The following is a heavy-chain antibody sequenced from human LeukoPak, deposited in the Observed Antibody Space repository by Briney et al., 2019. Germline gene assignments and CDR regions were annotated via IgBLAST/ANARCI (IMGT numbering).Heavy chain of an antibody. CDR1: GGTFSSYA. CDR2: IIPIFGTA. CDR3: ARVSVPYYYGSSNYGRFDY. J-gene: IGHJ4*02. D-gene: IGHD3-22*01. V-gene: IGHV1-69*05. Sequence: SVKVSCKASGGTFSSYAISWVRQAPGQGLEWMGEIIPIFGTANYAQKLQGRVTITTDESTSTAYMELSSLGSEDTAVYYCARVSVPYYYGSSNYGRFDYWGQGTLVTVSS.